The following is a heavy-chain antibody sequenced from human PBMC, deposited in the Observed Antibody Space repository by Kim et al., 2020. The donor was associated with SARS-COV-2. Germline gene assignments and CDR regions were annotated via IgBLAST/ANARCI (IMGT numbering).Heavy chain of an antibody. J-gene: IGHJ6*02. V-gene: IGHV1-69*06. CDR2: IIHIFGTA. D-gene: IGHD3-10*01. CDR3: ARGQDYYGSGGNYYYYGMDV. CDR1: GGTFSSYA. Sequence: SVKVSCKASGGTFSSYAISWVRQAPGQGLEWMGGIIHIFGTANNTRTFQGRVTITADKSTSTAYMELSRLRSEDTAVYYCARGQDYYGSGGNYYYYGMDVWCQGTTVTVSS.